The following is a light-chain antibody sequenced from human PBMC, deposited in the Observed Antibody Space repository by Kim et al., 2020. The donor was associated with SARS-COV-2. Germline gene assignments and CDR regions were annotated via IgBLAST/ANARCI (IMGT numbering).Light chain of an antibody. CDR3: QAWDSGIVV. CDR2: QDT. CDR1: KLGDKY. Sequence: SYELTQPPSVSVSPGQTASITCSGDKLGDKYACWYQQKPGQSPVVVIHQDTKRPSGIPERFSGSNSGNTATLTISGTQAMDEADYYCQAWDSGIVV. V-gene: IGLV3-1*01. J-gene: IGLJ2*01.